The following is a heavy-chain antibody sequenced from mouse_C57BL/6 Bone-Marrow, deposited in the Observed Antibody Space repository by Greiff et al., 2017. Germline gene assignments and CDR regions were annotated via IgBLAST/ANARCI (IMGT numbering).Heavy chain of an antibody. CDR1: GFTFTDYY. V-gene: IGHV7-3*01. CDR3: ARYKGGYYAMDY. Sequence: EVKLMESGGGLVQPGGSLSLSCAASGFTFTDYYMSWVRQPPGKALEWLGFIRNKANGYTTEYSASVKGRFTISRDNSQSILYLQMNALSAEDSATYDCARYKGGYYAMDYWGQGTSVTVSS. J-gene: IGHJ4*01. CDR2: IRNKANGYTT.